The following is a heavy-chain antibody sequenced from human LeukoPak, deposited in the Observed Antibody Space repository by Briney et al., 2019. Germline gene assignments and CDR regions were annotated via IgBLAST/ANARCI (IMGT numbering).Heavy chain of an antibody. V-gene: IGHV3-21*01. J-gene: IGHJ4*02. CDR2: ISSSRSYI. CDR1: GFTFSSYS. CDR3: AREDSSGYYYFDY. D-gene: IGHD3-22*01. Sequence: GGSLRLSCAASGFTFSSYSMNWVRQAPGKGLEWVSSISSSRSYIYYADSVKGRFTISRDNAKNSLYLQMNSLRAEDTAVYYCAREDSSGYYYFDYWGQGTLVTVSS.